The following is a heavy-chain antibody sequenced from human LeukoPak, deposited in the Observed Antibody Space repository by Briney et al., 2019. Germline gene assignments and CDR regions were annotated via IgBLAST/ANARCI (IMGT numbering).Heavy chain of an antibody. J-gene: IGHJ3*02. V-gene: IGHV1-2*04. CDR1: GYTFTGYY. CDR2: INPNSGGT. Sequence: GASVKVSCKASGYTFTGYYMHWVRQAPGQGLEWMGWINPNSGGTNYAQKFQGWVTMPRDTSISTAYMELSRLRSDDTAVYYCARGGRQDIVVVLDAFDIWGQGTMVTVSS. CDR3: ARGGRQDIVVVLDAFDI. D-gene: IGHD2-2*01.